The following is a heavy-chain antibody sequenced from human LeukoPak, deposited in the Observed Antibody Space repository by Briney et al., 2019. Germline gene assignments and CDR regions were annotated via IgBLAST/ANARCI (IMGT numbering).Heavy chain of an antibody. CDR2: IYSGGST. Sequence: GGSLRLSCAASTFSLSRCAVSWVRQAPGKGLEWVSVIYSGGSTYYADSVKGRFTISRDNSKNTLYLQMNSLRAEDTAVYYCARDRSGSFYVFDCWGQGTLVTVSS. D-gene: IGHD1-26*01. V-gene: IGHV3-53*01. CDR3: ARDRSGSFYVFDC. J-gene: IGHJ4*02. CDR1: TFSLSRCA.